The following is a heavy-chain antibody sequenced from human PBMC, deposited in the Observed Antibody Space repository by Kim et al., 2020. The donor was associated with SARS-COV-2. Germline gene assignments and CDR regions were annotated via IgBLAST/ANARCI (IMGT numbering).Heavy chain of an antibody. V-gene: IGHV3-23*01. CDR3: AKDPHYDFWSGYYFDY. D-gene: IGHD3-3*01. Sequence: VKGTFTISRDKSKNTLYLQMNSLRAEDTAVYYCAKDPHYDFWSGYYFDYWGQGTLVTVSS. J-gene: IGHJ4*02.